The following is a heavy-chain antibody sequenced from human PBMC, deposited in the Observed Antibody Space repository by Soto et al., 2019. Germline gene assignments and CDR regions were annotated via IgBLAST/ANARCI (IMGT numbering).Heavy chain of an antibody. CDR2: MNSDGSTT. CDR1: GFTFGNYW. J-gene: IGHJ4*02. V-gene: IGHV3-74*01. Sequence: GGSLRLSCAASGFTFGNYWMHWVRQAPGKGLEWVSRMNSDGSTTNYADSVKGRFTVSRDNAKNTLFLQMNSLRAEDTAVYYCATDEVDYWGPGTLVTVYS. CDR3: ATDEVDY.